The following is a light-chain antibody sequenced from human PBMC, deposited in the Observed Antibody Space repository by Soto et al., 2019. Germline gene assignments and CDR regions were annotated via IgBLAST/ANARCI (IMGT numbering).Light chain of an antibody. J-gene: IGKJ1*01. V-gene: IGKV3-15*01. CDR2: GAS. CDR1: QRVSSN. Sequence: EIVMTQSPATLSVSPGEGATLSCRASQRVSSNLAWYQQKPGQAPTLLLYGASTSAPGIPARFSGSGSGTEFTLTISSLQSEDFAVYYCQQYNNWPRTFGQGTKVDIK. CDR3: QQYNNWPRT.